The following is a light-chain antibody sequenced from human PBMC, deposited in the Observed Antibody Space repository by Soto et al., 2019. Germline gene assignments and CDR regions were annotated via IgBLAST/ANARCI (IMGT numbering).Light chain of an antibody. J-gene: IGKJ5*01. CDR3: QQYGSSPKT. CDR2: GAS. Sequence: EIVLTQSPVTLSLSPGERATLSCRDSQSVSSSYLAWYQQKPGQAPRFLIYGASSRATGIPDRFSGSGSGTDFTLTISRLEPEDFAVYYCQQYGSSPKTFGQGTRLEI. V-gene: IGKV3-20*01. CDR1: QSVSSSY.